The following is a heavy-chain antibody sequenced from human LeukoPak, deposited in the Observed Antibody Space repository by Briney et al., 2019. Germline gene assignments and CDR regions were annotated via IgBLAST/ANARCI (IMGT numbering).Heavy chain of an antibody. CDR2: IKQDGSEK. CDR1: GFTFSNYW. Sequence: QPGGSLRLSCAASGFTFSNYWMGWVSQAPGKGLEWVANIKQDGSEKYYVDSVKGRFTISRDNTKSSLYLQMNSLRDEDTAVYYCARDIGDCSSLSCYNHYYYMDVWGKGTTVTVSS. D-gene: IGHD2-2*02. CDR3: ARDIGDCSSLSCYNHYYYMDV. V-gene: IGHV3-7*01. J-gene: IGHJ6*03.